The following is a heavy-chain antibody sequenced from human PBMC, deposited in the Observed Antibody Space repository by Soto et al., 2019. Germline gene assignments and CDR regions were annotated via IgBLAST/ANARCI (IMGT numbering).Heavy chain of an antibody. V-gene: IGHV3-74*01. J-gene: IGHJ6*02. CDR3: ASPYMYSSGLYFYGMDV. CDR2: INSDGSST. D-gene: IGHD6-19*01. Sequence: VQLVESGGGLVQPGGSLRLSCAASGFTFSSYWMHWVRQAPGKGLVWVSRINSDGSSTSYADSVKGRFTISRDNAKTTVYLQMNSLRAEDTAVYYCASPYMYSSGLYFYGMDVWGQGTTVTVSS. CDR1: GFTFSSYW.